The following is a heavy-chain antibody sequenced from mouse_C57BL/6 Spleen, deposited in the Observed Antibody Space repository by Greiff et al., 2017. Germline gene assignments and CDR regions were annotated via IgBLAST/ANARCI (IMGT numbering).Heavy chain of an antibody. V-gene: IGHV1-75*01. CDR3: AIRWDYYGSSYGY. D-gene: IGHD1-1*01. CDR2: IFPGSGGT. J-gene: IGHJ2*01. Sequence: VQLQQSGPELVKPGASVKISCKASGYTFTDYYINWVKQRPGQGLEWIGWIFPGSGGTYYNEKFKGKATLTVDKSSSTAYMLLSSLTSVDSAVYFCAIRWDYYGSSYGYWGQGTTLTVSS. CDR1: GYTFTDYY.